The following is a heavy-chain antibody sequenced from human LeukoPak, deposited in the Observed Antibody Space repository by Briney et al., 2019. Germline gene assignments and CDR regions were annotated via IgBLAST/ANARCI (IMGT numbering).Heavy chain of an antibody. D-gene: IGHD2-2*01. J-gene: IGHJ4*02. Sequence: GRSLRLSCAASGFTFSSYAMHWVRQAPGKGLEWVAVISYDGSNKYYADSVKGWFAISRDNSKNTLYLQMNSLRAEDTAVYYCAKHHIVVVPAAIDYWGQGTLVTVSS. V-gene: IGHV3-30-3*02. CDR1: GFTFSSYA. CDR2: ISYDGSNK. CDR3: AKHHIVVVPAAIDY.